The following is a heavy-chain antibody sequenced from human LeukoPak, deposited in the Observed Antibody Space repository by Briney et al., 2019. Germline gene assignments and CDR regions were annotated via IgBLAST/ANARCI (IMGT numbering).Heavy chain of an antibody. J-gene: IGHJ4*02. D-gene: IGHD2-15*01. Sequence: GGSLRLSCAASGFAFSSYAMSWVRQAPGKGLEWVSAISGSGGSTYYADSVKGRFTISRDNSKSTLYLQMNSLRAEDTAVYYCAKDLACSGGSCFFDYWGQGTLVTVSS. CDR1: GFAFSSYA. CDR3: AKDLACSGGSCFFDY. V-gene: IGHV3-23*01. CDR2: ISGSGGST.